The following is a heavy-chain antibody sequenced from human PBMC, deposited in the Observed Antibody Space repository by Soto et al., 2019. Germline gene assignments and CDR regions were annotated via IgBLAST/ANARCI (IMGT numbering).Heavy chain of an antibody. J-gene: IGHJ3*01. Sequence: ASVKVSCKASGYTFNKYGFNWVRQAPGQGLEWMGRISAFNDYTNLAQKFQGRITLTTDASTNTAYIELQILRSGDTAMYYCARGGGVVIPGGTPDAFDVWGQGTMVTVSS. V-gene: IGHV1-18*01. D-gene: IGHD2-21*01. CDR3: ARGGGVVIPGGTPDAFDV. CDR2: ISAFNDYT. CDR1: GYTFNKYG.